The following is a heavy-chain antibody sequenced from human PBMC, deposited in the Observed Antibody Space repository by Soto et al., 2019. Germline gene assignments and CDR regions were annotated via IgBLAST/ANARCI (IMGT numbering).Heavy chain of an antibody. CDR2: IIPILGIA. J-gene: IGHJ6*03. D-gene: IGHD2-2*01. CDR3: ARLGYCSSTSCSSGMDV. CDR1: GGTFSSYT. V-gene: IGHV1-69*02. Sequence: SVKVSCKASGGTFSSYTISWVRQAPGQGLEWMGRIIPILGIANYAQKFQGRVTITADKSTSTAYMELSSLRSEDTAVYYCARLGYCSSTSCSSGMDVWGKGTTVTVSS.